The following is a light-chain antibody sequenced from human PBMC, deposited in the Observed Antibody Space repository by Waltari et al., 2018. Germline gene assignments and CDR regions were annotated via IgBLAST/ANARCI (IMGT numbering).Light chain of an antibody. CDR2: EVN. CDR1: SSDVGSYTR. J-gene: IGLJ2*01. CDR3: SSYTASTTLI. V-gene: IGLV2-18*02. Sequence: QSALTQPPSVSGSPGQSVTISCTGTSSDVGSYTRVSWYQQPPGTAPKLILFEVNNRPRGVPDRFAGSKSGDTASLTSSGLQAEDEADYYCSSYTASTTLIFGGGTKVTVL.